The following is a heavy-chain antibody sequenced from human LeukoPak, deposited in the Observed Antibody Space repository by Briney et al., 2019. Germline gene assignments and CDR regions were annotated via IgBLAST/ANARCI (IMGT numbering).Heavy chain of an antibody. Sequence: SETLSLTCTVSAYSISSGYFWGWIRQPPGKGPEWIGSIFHSGSVYYNPSLQSRVTISVDTSKNQFSLKLTSVTAADTAVYYCARPGRAAGLYYFDSWGQGTLVTVSS. J-gene: IGHJ4*02. CDR2: IFHSGSV. CDR1: AYSISSGYF. V-gene: IGHV4-38-2*02. CDR3: ARPGRAAGLYYFDS. D-gene: IGHD6-13*01.